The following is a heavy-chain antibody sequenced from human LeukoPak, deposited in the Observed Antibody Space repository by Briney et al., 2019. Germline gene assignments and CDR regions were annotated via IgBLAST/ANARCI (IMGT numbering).Heavy chain of an antibody. CDR1: VYSITSGYY. Sequence: SETLSLTCTVSVYSITSGYYWGWIRQAPGKRLEWTGNIYYNGIAYYNPSLKSRVSISVDTSKNQFSLKLTSVTAADTAMYYCARGGPSDYWGRGTLVTVSS. J-gene: IGHJ4*02. CDR2: IYYNGIA. CDR3: ARGGPSDY. V-gene: IGHV4-38-2*02.